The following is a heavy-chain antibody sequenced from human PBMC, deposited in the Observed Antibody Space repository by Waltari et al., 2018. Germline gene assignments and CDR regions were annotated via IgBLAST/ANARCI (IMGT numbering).Heavy chain of an antibody. CDR3: ARADTSTSYFYYYMDV. CDR2: IHYSGSS. V-gene: IGHV4-59*01. J-gene: IGHJ6*03. Sequence: QVQLQESGPGLVKPSETLSLTCTVSGGSTSTYYWSWVRQSPGNGLAWIGYIHYSGSSAYNPSLRSRCDISLDTPNNQCSRRLRSVTAADAAIYYCARADTSTSYFYYYMDVWGKGTTVTVSS. CDR1: GGSTSTYY. D-gene: IGHD1-26*01.